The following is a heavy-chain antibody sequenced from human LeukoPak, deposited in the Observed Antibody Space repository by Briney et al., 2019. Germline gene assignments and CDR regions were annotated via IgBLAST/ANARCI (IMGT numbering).Heavy chain of an antibody. CDR1: GGSISSYY. D-gene: IGHD1-1*01. CDR3: ARVAKRGGWFDP. Sequence: SETLSLTCTVSGGSISSYYWSWIRQPPGKGLEWIGYIYYSGSTNYNPSLKSRVTISVDTSENQFSLKLSSVTAADTAVYYCARVAKRGGWFDPWGQGTLVTVSS. CDR2: IYYSGST. J-gene: IGHJ5*02. V-gene: IGHV4-59*01.